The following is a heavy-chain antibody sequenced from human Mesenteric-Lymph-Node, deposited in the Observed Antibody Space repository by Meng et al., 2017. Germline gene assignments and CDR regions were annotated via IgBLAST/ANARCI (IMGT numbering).Heavy chain of an antibody. J-gene: IGHJ4*02. Sequence: LKGSLPSPGKPTQTLPLTWTFSGVSTSTSGVGVGLNRRPPGKALGWVAIIFWDDDKRDSPSLKSRLTNTKDTSKNPVVLTMTHKEPVDTATYYCAHRRMITFGGVNPFDYWGQGTLVTVSS. D-gene: IGHD3-16*01. CDR3: AHRRMITFGGVNPFDY. CDR1: GVSTSTSGVG. V-gene: IGHV2-5*02. CDR2: IFWDDDK.